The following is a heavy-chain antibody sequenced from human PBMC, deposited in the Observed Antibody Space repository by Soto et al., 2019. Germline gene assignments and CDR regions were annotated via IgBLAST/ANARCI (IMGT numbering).Heavy chain of an antibody. Sequence: PSETLSLPCTVSGDSISSYSWSWIRQPPGKGLEWIGNIHYNGNTKYSPSLKSRVTMSVDTSKNHFSLKLISVTTADTTVHFCAREGNLGRWIQPLDSWGQGTLVTVSS. CDR2: IHYNGNT. D-gene: IGHD2-2*03. J-gene: IGHJ4*02. CDR3: AREGNLGRWIQPLDS. CDR1: GDSISSYS. V-gene: IGHV4-59*01.